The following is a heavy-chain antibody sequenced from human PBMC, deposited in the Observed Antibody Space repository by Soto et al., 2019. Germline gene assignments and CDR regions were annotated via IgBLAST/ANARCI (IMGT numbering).Heavy chain of an antibody. V-gene: IGHV4-59*01. CDR3: AREGAARGYYYYGMDV. Sequence: SETLCHTCTVSDGSISSYYWSWIRQPPGKGLEWIGYIYYSGSTNYNPSLKSRVTISVDTSKNQFSLKLSSVTAADTAVYYCAREGAARGYYYYGMDVWGQGTTVTVSS. J-gene: IGHJ6*02. CDR2: IYYSGST. D-gene: IGHD3-16*01. CDR1: DGSISSYY.